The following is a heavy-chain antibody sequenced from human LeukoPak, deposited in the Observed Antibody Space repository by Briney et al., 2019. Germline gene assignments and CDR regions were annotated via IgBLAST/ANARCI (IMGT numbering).Heavy chain of an antibody. J-gene: IGHJ3*02. CDR2: FYASGST. CDR1: GGSISCYY. V-gene: IGHV4-4*07. Sequence: PSETLSLTCTVSGGSISCYYWSWIRQPAGKGLEWIGRFYASGSTTYNPSLKSRVTMSIDTSKNQFSLKLSSVTAADTAVYYCARVHGVVGAPDTFDIWGQGTPVTVSS. CDR3: ARVHGVVGAPDTFDI. D-gene: IGHD1-26*01.